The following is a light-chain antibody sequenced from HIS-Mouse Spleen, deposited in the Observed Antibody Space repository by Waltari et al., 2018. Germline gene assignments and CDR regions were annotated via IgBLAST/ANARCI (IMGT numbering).Light chain of an antibody. CDR2: GAS. Sequence: IVLTQSPGTLSLSPGERATLPCRASQSVSSSYLAWYQQKPGQAPRLLIYGASSRATGIPDRFSGSGSGTDFTLTISRLEPEDFAVYYCQQHGTFGQGTKLEIK. V-gene: IGKV3-20*01. J-gene: IGKJ2*01. CDR3: QQHGT. CDR1: QSVSSSY.